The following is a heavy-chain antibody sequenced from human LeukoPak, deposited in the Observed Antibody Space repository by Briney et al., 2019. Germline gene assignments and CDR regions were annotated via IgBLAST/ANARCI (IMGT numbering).Heavy chain of an antibody. D-gene: IGHD3-3*01. CDR3: ARGRRITIFGVVINLSNYFDY. Sequence: ASVKVSCKASGYTFTSYYMHWVRQAPGQRLEWMGIINPSVGSTSYAQKFQGRITMTRDMSTSTVYMELSSLRSEDTAVYYCARGRRITIFGVVINLSNYFDYWGQGTLVTVSS. V-gene: IGHV1-46*01. CDR1: GYTFTSYY. J-gene: IGHJ4*02. CDR2: INPSVGST.